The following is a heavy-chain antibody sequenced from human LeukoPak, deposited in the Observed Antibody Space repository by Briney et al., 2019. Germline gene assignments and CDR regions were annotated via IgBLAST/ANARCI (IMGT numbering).Heavy chain of an antibody. Sequence: SGGSLRLSCVASGFTFSSYGMHWVRQAPGKGLEWVAFIRYDGSNKYYADPVKGRFTISRDNSKNTLYLQMNSLRAEDTAVYYCARLVTASNWFDPWGQGTLVTVSS. V-gene: IGHV3-30*02. CDR1: GFTFSSYG. CDR2: IRYDGSNK. D-gene: IGHD2-21*02. J-gene: IGHJ5*02. CDR3: ARLVTASNWFDP.